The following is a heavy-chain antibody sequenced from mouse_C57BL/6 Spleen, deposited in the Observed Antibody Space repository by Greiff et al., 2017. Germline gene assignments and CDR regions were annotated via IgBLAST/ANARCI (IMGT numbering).Heavy chain of an antibody. CDR1: GYSITSGYY. CDR3: ARDGRIYYGYDGYFDY. CDR2: ISYDGSN. Sequence: EVKLVESGPGLVKPSQSLSLTCSVTGYSITSGYYWYWIRQFPGNKLEWVGYISYDGSNNYNPSLKNRISITRDTSKNQFFLKLNSVTTEDTATYYCARDGRIYYGYDGYFDYWGQGTTLTVSS. J-gene: IGHJ2*01. D-gene: IGHD2-2*01. V-gene: IGHV3-6*01.